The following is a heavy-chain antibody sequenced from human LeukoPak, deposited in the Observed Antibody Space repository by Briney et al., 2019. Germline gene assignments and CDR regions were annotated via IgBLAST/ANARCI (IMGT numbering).Heavy chain of an antibody. CDR2: ISSSSSYI. V-gene: IGHV3-21*04. CDR3: AKDRLAYSYAQPFDY. CDR1: GFIFSSYA. D-gene: IGHD5-18*01. J-gene: IGHJ4*02. Sequence: PGGSLRLSCAASGFIFSSYAMSWVRQAPGKGLEWVSSISSSSSYIYYADSVKGRFTISRDNAKNSLYLQMNSLRAEDTAIYYCAKDRLAYSYAQPFDYWGQGTLVTVSS.